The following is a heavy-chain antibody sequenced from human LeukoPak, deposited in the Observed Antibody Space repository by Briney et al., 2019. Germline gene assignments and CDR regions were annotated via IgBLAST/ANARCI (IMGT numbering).Heavy chain of an antibody. J-gene: IGHJ4*02. Sequence: SGGSLRLSCAASGFTFSSYWMSWVRQAPGKGLEWVANIKQDGSEKYYVDSVKGRFTISRDNAKNSLYLQMNSVRVEDTAVYYCARDVPVAGLDYRGQGTLVTVSS. CDR2: IKQDGSEK. V-gene: IGHV3-7*03. CDR3: ARDVPVAGLDY. D-gene: IGHD6-19*01. CDR1: GFTFSSYW.